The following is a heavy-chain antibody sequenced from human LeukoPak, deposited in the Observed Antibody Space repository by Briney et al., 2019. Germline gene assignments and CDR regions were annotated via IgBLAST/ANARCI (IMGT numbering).Heavy chain of an antibody. J-gene: IGHJ4*02. CDR3: ARENYDYVWGSYRYFDY. CDR2: IWYDGSNK. V-gene: IGHV3-33*01. D-gene: IGHD3-16*02. CDR1: GFTFSSYG. Sequence: PGGSLRLSCAASGFTFSSYGMHWVRQAPGKGLEWVAVIWYDGSNKYYADSVKGRFTISRDNSKNTLYLQMSSLRAEDTAVYYCARENYDYVWGSYRYFDYWGQGTLVTVSS.